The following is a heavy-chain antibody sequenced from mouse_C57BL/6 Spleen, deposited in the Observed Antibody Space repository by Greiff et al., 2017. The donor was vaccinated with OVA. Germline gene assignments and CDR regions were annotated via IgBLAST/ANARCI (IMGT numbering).Heavy chain of an antibody. CDR3: ARPYYYGSSYWYFDV. CDR2: IYPGDGDT. V-gene: IGHV1-80*01. CDR1: GYAFSSYW. D-gene: IGHD1-1*01. J-gene: IGHJ1*03. Sequence: QVHVKQSGAELVKPGASVKISCKASGYAFSSYWMNWVKQRPGKGLEWIGQIYPGDGDTNYNGKFKGKATLTADKSSSTAYMQLSSLTSEDSAVYFCARPYYYGSSYWYFDVWGTGTTVTVSS.